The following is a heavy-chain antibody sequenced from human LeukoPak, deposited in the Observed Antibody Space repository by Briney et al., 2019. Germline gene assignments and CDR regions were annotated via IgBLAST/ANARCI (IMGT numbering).Heavy chain of an antibody. Sequence: SETLSLTCTVSGGSISSHYWSWIRQPPGKGPEWIGYIYYSGSTNYNPSLKSRVTISVDTSKNQFSLKLSSVTAADTAVYYCARANRDYGDYVQYYFDYWGQGTLVTVSS. V-gene: IGHV4-59*11. CDR3: ARANRDYGDYVQYYFDY. CDR2: IYYSGST. D-gene: IGHD4-17*01. CDR1: GGSISSHY. J-gene: IGHJ4*02.